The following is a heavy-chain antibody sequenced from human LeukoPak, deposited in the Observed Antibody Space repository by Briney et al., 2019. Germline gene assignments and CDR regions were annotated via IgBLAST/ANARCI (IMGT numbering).Heavy chain of an antibody. CDR2: INHSGST. CDR3: ARVVPAAGTYYSYYYGMDV. Sequence: SETLSLTCAVYGGSFSGYYWSWIRQPPGKGLEWIGEINHSGSTNYNPSLKSRVTISVDTSKNQFSLKLSSVTAADTAVYYCARVVPAAGTYYSYYYGMDVWGKGTTVTVSS. D-gene: IGHD2-2*01. V-gene: IGHV4-34*01. J-gene: IGHJ6*04. CDR1: GGSFSGYY.